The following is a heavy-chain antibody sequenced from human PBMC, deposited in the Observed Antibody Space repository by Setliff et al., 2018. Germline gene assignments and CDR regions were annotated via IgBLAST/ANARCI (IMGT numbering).Heavy chain of an antibody. D-gene: IGHD3-22*01. CDR3: ARYRNYFDSSGQTQYYFDY. CDR2: IYYSGAT. CDR1: GDSINPYY. Sequence: PSETLSLTCSVSGDSINPYYWTWIRQPPGKGLEWIGFIYYSGATTYNPSLKSRVTISVDTSKNQFSLNLNSVTAADTAVYYCARYRNYFDSSGQTQYYFDYWGQGTLGTVS. J-gene: IGHJ4*02. V-gene: IGHV4-59*01.